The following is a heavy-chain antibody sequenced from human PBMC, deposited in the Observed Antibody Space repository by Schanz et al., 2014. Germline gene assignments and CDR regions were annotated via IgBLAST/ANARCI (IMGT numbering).Heavy chain of an antibody. V-gene: IGHV1-8*01. CDR1: GYTFTSYD. J-gene: IGHJ3*01. CDR3: ANGCAFGR. D-gene: IGHD3-10*01. Sequence: QVQLVQSGAEVKKPGASVKVSCKASGYTFTSYDINWVRQATGQGLEWMGWMNSKTGNTGYAQRFQGRVATTTNTVLTAADLQMSSQRSGDSCVYYCANGCAFGRWGQGTLVTVSS. CDR2: MNSKTGNT.